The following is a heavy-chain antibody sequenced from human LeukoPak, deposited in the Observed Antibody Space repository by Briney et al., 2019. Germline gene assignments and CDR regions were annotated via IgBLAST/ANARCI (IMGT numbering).Heavy chain of an antibody. Sequence: ASVKVSCKASGYTFTSYDINWVRQATGQGLEWMGWMNPNSGNTGYAQKFQGRVTMTRNTSISTAYMELSSLRSEDTAVYYCARGQGRDYDFWSGYYYWFDPWGQGTLVTVSS. V-gene: IGHV1-8*01. J-gene: IGHJ5*02. CDR1: GYTFTSYD. CDR2: MNPNSGNT. CDR3: ARGQGRDYDFWSGYYYWFDP. D-gene: IGHD3-3*01.